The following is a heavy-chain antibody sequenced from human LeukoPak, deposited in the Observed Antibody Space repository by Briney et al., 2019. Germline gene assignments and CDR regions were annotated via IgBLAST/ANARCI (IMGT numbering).Heavy chain of an antibody. D-gene: IGHD3-3*01. CDR2: ISYDGSNK. CDR1: GCTFSSYA. CDR3: AREISITIFGVVIVSRNWFDP. V-gene: IGHV3-30-3*01. Sequence: GRSLRLSCAASGCTFSSYAMHWVRQAPGKGLEWVAVISYDGSNKYYADSVKGRFTISRDNSKNTLYLQMNSLRAEDTAVYYCAREISITIFGVVIVSRNWFDPWGQGTLVTVSS. J-gene: IGHJ5*02.